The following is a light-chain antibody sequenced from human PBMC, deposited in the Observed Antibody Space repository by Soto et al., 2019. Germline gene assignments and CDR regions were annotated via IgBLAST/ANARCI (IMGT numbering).Light chain of an antibody. Sequence: EIVLTQSPGTLSLSPGERATLSCRASQSVSSSYLAWYQQKPGQAPRLLIYGASSRATGIPDRFSGSGSGTDFTLTISRLEPEDFAVYFCQHYGNSPPFNFGQGTKVEIK. J-gene: IGKJ2*01. CDR3: QHYGNSPPFN. V-gene: IGKV3-20*01. CDR1: QSVSSSY. CDR2: GAS.